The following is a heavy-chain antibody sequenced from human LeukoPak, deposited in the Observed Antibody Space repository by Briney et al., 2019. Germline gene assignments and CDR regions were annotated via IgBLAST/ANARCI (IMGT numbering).Heavy chain of an antibody. J-gene: IGHJ6*02. CDR1: GYTFTGYF. Sequence: APVKVSCKTSGYTFTGYFMHWVRQAPGQGLEWMGWISAYNGNTNYAQKLQGRVTMTTDTSTSTAYMELRSLRSDDTAVYYCARDPGIRRYYYYYGMDVWGQGTTVTVSS. D-gene: IGHD3-3*02. CDR2: ISAYNGNT. CDR3: ARDPGIRRYYYYYGMDV. V-gene: IGHV1-18*04.